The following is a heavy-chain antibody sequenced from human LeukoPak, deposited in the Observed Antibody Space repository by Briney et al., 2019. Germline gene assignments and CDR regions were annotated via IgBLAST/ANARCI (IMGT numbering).Heavy chain of an antibody. CDR3: ARERASNNYYNYLDP. D-gene: IGHD5-24*01. CDR1: GDSFNEYY. CDR2: INHSGST. V-gene: IGHV4-34*01. Sequence: SETLSLTCAVYGDSFNEYYWSWVRQPPGKALEWIGEINHSGSTNYNPSLKSRVTISVDKSLRQFFLRLSPVTAADTAVYYCARERASNNYYNYLDPWGQGTQVTVSS. J-gene: IGHJ5*02.